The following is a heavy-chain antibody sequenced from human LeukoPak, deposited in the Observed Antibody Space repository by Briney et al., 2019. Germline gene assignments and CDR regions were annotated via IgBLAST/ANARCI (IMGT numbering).Heavy chain of an antibody. D-gene: IGHD3-22*01. V-gene: IGHV1-2*06. J-gene: IGHJ4*02. CDR1: GYTFTSYG. Sequence: ASVKVSCKASGYTFTSYGISWVRQAPGQGLEWMGRINPNSGGTNYAQKFQGRVTMTRDTSISTAYMELSRLRSGDTAVYYCTRYYYDSSGYYPFDYWGQGTLVTVSS. CDR3: TRYYYDSSGYYPFDY. CDR2: INPNSGGT.